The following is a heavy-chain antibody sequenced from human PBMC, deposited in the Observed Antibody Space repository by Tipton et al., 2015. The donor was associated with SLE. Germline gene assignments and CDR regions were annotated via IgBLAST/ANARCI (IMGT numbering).Heavy chain of an antibody. Sequence: RSLRLSCAASGFRFSSSGMHWVRQAPGKGLEWVAVIWYDGSDKSYADSVKGRFTISRDNSKNTVYLQMNSLRGEDTALYFCARHNTGWNAFDMWGQGTMVSVSS. CDR2: IWYDGSDK. D-gene: IGHD6-19*01. CDR3: ARHNTGWNAFDM. J-gene: IGHJ3*02. CDR1: GFRFSSSG. V-gene: IGHV3-33*01.